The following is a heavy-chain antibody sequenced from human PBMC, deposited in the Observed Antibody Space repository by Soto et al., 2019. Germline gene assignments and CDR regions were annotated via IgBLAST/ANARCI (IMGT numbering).Heavy chain of an antibody. J-gene: IGHJ4*02. CDR3: ARDLPDCSSTSCNHYFDY. Sequence: KPSETLSLTCTVSGGSISSGGYYWSWIRQHPGKGLEWIGYIYYSGSTYYNPSLKSRVTISVDTSKNQFSLKLSFVTAADTAVYYCARDLPDCSSTSCNHYFDYWGQGTLVTVSS. CDR1: GGSISSGGYY. V-gene: IGHV4-31*03. D-gene: IGHD2-2*01. CDR2: IYYSGST.